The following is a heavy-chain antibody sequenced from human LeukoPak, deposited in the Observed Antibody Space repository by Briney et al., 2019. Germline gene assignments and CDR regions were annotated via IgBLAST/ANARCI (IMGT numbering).Heavy chain of an antibody. CDR1: GFTFSSYA. CDR3: ARAVVPAAIGSGGNWFDP. J-gene: IGHJ5*02. V-gene: IGHV3-30*01. D-gene: IGHD2-2*02. Sequence: GGSLRLSCAASGFTFSSYAMHWVRQAPGKGLEWVAVISYDGSNKYYADSVKGRFTISRDNSKNTLYLQMNSLRAEDTAVYYCARAVVPAAIGSGGNWFDPWGQGTLVTVSS. CDR2: ISYDGSNK.